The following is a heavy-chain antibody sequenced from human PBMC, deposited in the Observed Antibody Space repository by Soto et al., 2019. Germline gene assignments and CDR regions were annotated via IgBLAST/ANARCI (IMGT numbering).Heavy chain of an antibody. D-gene: IGHD2-2*01. CDR2: ISGGGYST. V-gene: IGHV3-23*01. Sequence: EVQLLESGGGLVQPGGSLRLSCSASGLTFSSYAMTWVRQAPEKGLEGVSGISGGGYSTDYADSVKGRFTISRDNSKTTLYLQMNSVRVEDTAVNNCAKDMVSSAASDAFDIWGQGTMVNVSS. J-gene: IGHJ3*02. CDR1: GLTFSSYA. CDR3: AKDMVSSAASDAFDI.